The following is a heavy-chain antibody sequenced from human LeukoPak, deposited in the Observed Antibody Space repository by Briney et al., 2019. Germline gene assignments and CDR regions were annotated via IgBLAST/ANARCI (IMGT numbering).Heavy chain of an antibody. CDR2: ISWNSGSI. Sequence: GGSLRLSCAASGFTFDDYAMHWVRQAPGKGLEWVSGISWNSGSIGYADSVKGRFTISRDNSKNTLYLQMNSLRAEDTAVYYCAKDLTGTYDSTTPDDHWGQGTLVTVSS. V-gene: IGHV3-9*01. CDR1: GFTFDDYA. D-gene: IGHD3-22*01. J-gene: IGHJ4*02. CDR3: AKDLTGTYDSTTPDDH.